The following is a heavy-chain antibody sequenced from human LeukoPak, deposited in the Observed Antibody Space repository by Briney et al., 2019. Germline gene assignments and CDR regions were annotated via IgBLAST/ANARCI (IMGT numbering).Heavy chain of an antibody. CDR1: GGSISSSSYY. D-gene: IGHD3-22*01. J-gene: IGHJ4*02. Sequence: SETLSHTCTVSGGSISSSSYYWGWIRQPPGKGLEWIGSIYYTGSTYYNPSLKSRVTISVDTSKNQFSLKLSSVTAADTAVYYCARVGYDSGGYPYLDYWGQGTLVTVSS. CDR2: IYYTGST. CDR3: ARVGYDSGGYPYLDY. V-gene: IGHV4-39*07.